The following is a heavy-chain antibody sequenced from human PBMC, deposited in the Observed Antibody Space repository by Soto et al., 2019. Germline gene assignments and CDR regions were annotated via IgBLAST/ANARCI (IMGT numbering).Heavy chain of an antibody. CDR2: INPSGGST. CDR3: ASPREGIAARLAEDYYYMDV. CDR1: GYTFTSYY. D-gene: IGHD6-6*01. V-gene: IGHV1-46*03. J-gene: IGHJ6*03. Sequence: ASVKVSCKASGYTFTSYYMHWVRQAPGQGLEWMGIINPSGGSTSYAQKFQGRVTMTRDTSTSTVYMELSSLRSEDTAVYYCASPREGIAARLAEDYYYMDVWGKGTTVTVSS.